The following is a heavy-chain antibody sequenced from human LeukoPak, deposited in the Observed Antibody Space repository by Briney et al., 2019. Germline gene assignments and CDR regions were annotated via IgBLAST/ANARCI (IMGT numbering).Heavy chain of an antibody. V-gene: IGHV3-23*01. CDR3: AKDGNYDILTGYLGLFDY. CDR2: ISGSGGST. CDR1: GFTFSSYA. Sequence: AGGSLRLSRAASGFTFSSYAMSWVRQAPGKGLEWVSAISGSGGSTYYADSVKGRFTISRDNSKNTLYLQMNSLRAEDTAVYYCAKDGNYDILTGYLGLFDYWGQGTLVTVSS. J-gene: IGHJ4*02. D-gene: IGHD3-9*01.